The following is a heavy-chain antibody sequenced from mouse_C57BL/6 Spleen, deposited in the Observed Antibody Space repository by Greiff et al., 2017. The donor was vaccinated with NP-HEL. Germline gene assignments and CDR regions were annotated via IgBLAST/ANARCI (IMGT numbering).Heavy chain of an antibody. V-gene: IGHV14-2*01. CDR2: IDPEDGDT. D-gene: IGHD2-3*01. CDR1: GFNIKDYY. Sequence: VQLQQSGAELVKPGASVKLSCTASGFNIKDYYMHWVKQRTEQGLEWIGRIDPEDGDTKYAPKFQGKATITADTSSNTAYLQLSSLTSEDTAVDYWARGDGHGFDYWGQGTTLTVSS. J-gene: IGHJ2*01. CDR3: ARGDGHGFDY.